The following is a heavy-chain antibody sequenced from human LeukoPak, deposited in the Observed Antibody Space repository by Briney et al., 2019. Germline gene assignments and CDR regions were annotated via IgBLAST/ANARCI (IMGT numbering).Heavy chain of an antibody. Sequence: GGSLRLSCAASGFTFSSYAMHWVRQAPGKGLKYVSAISSNGGSTDYANSVKGRFTISRDNSKNTLYLQVGSLRAEDMAVYYCARDLGGIADYWGQGTLVTVSS. CDR2: ISSNGGST. D-gene: IGHD6-13*01. V-gene: IGHV3-64*01. CDR1: GFTFSSYA. CDR3: ARDLGGIADY. J-gene: IGHJ4*02.